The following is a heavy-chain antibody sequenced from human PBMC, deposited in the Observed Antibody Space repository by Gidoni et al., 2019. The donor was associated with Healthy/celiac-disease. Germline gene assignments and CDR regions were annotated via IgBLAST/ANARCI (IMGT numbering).Heavy chain of an antibody. V-gene: IGHV3-23*01. Sequence: EVQLLVSGGGLVQPGGSLMLSCAASGFTFSSYAMSGVRQAPGEGLVWVSAISGRGGSTYYADSVKGRFTIARDNSKNTLYLQMNSLRAEYTAVYYCAKDRSITMIVVVSTPFDYWGQGTLVTVSS. D-gene: IGHD3-22*01. CDR2: ISGRGGST. CDR1: GFTFSSYA. J-gene: IGHJ4*02. CDR3: AKDRSITMIVVVSTPFDY.